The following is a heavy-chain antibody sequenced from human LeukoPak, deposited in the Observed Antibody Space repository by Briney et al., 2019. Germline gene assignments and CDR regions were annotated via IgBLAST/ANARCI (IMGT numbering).Heavy chain of an antibody. J-gene: IGHJ3*02. Sequence: ASVKVSCKASGYTFTDYDIYWVRQAPGQGLEYMGWLNPNSGGTNYAQKFQGRVTMTRDTSISTAYMELSRPRSDDTAIYYCARGQGGRFLEWLLGAFDIWGQGTMVTVSS. CDR2: LNPNSGGT. CDR1: GYTFTDYD. D-gene: IGHD3-3*01. CDR3: ARGQGGRFLEWLLGAFDI. V-gene: IGHV1-2*02.